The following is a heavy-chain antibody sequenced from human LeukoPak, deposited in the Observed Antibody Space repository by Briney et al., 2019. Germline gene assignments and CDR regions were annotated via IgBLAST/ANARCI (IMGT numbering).Heavy chain of an antibody. Sequence: PGGSLRLSCAASGFTFSTYGMSWVRQAPGKGLEWVSAISGSGGSTNYAGSVKGRFTISRDNSKNTLYLQMNSLRAEDTAVYYCLYGSGSYPHVFDIWGQGTMVSVSS. CDR1: GFTFSTYG. CDR3: LYGSGSYPHVFDI. V-gene: IGHV3-23*01. J-gene: IGHJ3*02. D-gene: IGHD3-10*01. CDR2: ISGSGGST.